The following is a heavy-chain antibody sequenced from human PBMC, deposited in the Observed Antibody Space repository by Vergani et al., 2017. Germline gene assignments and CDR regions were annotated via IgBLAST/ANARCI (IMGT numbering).Heavy chain of an antibody. CDR1: GFTFSSYW. V-gene: IGHV3-7*01. Sequence: EVQLVESGGGLVTPGGSLRLSCAASGFTFSSYWMSWVRQAPGKGLEWVANIKQDGSEKYYVDSVKGRFTISRDNAKNSLYLQMNSLRAEDTAVYYCASFPLYSYGPTPDYWGQGTLVTVSS. D-gene: IGHD5-18*01. CDR3: ASFPLYSYGPTPDY. CDR2: IKQDGSEK. J-gene: IGHJ4*02.